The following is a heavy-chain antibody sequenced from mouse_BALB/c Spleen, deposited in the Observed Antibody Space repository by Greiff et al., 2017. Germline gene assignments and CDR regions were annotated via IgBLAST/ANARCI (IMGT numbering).Heavy chain of an antibody. CDR2: INPSTGYT. V-gene: IGHV1-7*01. CDR3: ARGGLRLRFAY. Sequence: VQLVESGAELAKPGASVKMSCKASGYTFTSYWMHWVKQRPGQGLEWIGYINPSTGYTEYNQKFKDKATLTADKSSSTAYMQLSSLTSEDSAVYYCARGGLRLRFAYWGQGTLVTVSA. CDR1: GYTFTSYW. J-gene: IGHJ3*01. D-gene: IGHD1-2*01.